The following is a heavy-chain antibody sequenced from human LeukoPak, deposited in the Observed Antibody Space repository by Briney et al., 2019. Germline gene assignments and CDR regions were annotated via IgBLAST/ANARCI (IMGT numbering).Heavy chain of an antibody. J-gene: IGHJ4*02. CDR2: ISDSGGKT. Sequence: PGGSLRLSCAASGFTFSNYVMTWVRQTPGEGLEWVSSISDSGGKTYYADSVKGRLTISRDNSKNTLYLQMNSLRAEDTAVYYCANTGINAFGYWGQGTLATVSS. V-gene: IGHV3-23*01. CDR1: GFTFSNYV. CDR3: ANTGINAFGY.